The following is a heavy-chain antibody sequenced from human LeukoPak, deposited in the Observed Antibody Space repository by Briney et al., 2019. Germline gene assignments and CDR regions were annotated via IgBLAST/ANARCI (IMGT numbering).Heavy chain of an antibody. CDR1: GSTSSRNF. Sequence: GGSLRLSCAVSGSTSSRNFMSWVRQTPEKGLEWVANINQDGSEKNYVDSVKGRFTISRDNAKNSLFLQMNSLRAEDTAIYYCASGAGWESGYWGQGTLVTVSS. CDR2: INQDGSEK. V-gene: IGHV3-7*01. CDR3: ASGAGWESGY. J-gene: IGHJ4*02. D-gene: IGHD1-26*01.